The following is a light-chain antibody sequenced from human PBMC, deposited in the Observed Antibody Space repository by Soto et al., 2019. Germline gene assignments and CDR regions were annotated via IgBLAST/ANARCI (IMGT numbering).Light chain of an antibody. CDR2: GAS. CDR3: QHRTNWPPAIS. CDR1: QSVSSNY. J-gene: IGKJ5*01. V-gene: IGKV3D-20*02. Sequence: ALTQSPGTLSSSPGERATLSCRASQSVSSNYLAWYQQKPGQAPRLLIYGASSRATGIPDRFSGSGSGTDFTLTINRLEPEDFAVYYCQHRTNWPPAISFGQGTRLEIK.